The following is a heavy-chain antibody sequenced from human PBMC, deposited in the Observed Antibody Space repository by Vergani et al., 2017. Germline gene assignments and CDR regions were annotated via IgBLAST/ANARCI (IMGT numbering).Heavy chain of an antibody. Sequence: QVQLQESGPGLVKPSQTLSLTCTVSGGSINIHNYYWSWIRQPAGKGLEWIGNIYYSGSTNYNPSLKSRVTISVDTSKNQFSLKLSSVTAADTAVYYCARGKGVYQLPFDYWGQGTLVTVSS. V-gene: IGHV4-61*10. J-gene: IGHJ4*02. CDR1: GGSINIHNYY. D-gene: IGHD2-2*01. CDR3: ARGKGVYQLPFDY. CDR2: IYYSGST.